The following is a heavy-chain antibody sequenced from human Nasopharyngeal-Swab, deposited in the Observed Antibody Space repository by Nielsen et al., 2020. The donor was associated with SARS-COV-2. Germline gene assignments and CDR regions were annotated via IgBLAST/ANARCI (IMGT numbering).Heavy chain of an antibody. D-gene: IGHD2-2*01. J-gene: IGHJ3*02. V-gene: IGHV3-13*01. CDR1: GFTLRSYD. CDR3: AREQLCIRGTRCLDAFDI. Sequence: GGSLRLSCAASGFTLRSYDVHWVRQTTGEGLEWVSVLASSGATSFLDSVKGRFTVSRDNVKNSVYLQMNSLRAGDTAVYYCAREQLCIRGTRCLDAFDIWGQGTMVTVSS. CDR2: LASSGAT.